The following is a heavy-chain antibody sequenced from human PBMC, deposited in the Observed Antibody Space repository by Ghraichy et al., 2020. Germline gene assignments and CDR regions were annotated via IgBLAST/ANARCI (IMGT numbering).Heavy chain of an antibody. CDR3: ARDILFRYLFSSEDRGMDV. D-gene: IGHD3-10*01. CDR2: IIPLLDTT. J-gene: IGHJ6*02. V-gene: IGHV1-69*04. Sequence: SVKVSCKVSGGSLSSYAISWVRQAPGQGLEWMGRIIPLLDTTNYAQKFQGRVTITADKSTTTAYMELSRLRSEDTAVYYCARDILFRYLFSSEDRGMDVWGQGTTVTVSS. CDR1: GGSLSSYA.